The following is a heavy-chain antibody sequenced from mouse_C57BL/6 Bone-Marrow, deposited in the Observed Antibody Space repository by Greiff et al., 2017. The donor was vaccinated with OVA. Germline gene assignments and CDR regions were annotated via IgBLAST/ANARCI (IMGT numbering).Heavy chain of an antibody. CDR3: ARAGGLAMDY. Sequence: VKLQESGPGLVAPSQSLSITCTVSGFSLTSYGVHWVRQPPGKGLEWLVVIWSDGSTTYNSALKARLSISKDNSKSQVFLKMNSLHTDDTAMYYCARAGGLAMDYWGQGTSVTVSS. V-gene: IGHV2-6*03. CDR2: IWSDGST. J-gene: IGHJ4*01. CDR1: GFSLTSYG. D-gene: IGHD4-1*01.